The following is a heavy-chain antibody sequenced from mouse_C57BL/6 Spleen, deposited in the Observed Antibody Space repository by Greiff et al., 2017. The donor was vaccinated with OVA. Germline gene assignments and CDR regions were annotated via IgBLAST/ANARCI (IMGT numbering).Heavy chain of an antibody. CDR3: ARGGTTVVEGYWYFDV. D-gene: IGHD1-1*01. Sequence: VKLVESGAELVKPGASVKISCKASGYAFSSYWMNWVKQRPGKGLEWIGQIYPGDGDTNYNGKFKGKATLTADKSSSTAYMQLSSLTSEDSAVYFCARGGTTVVEGYWYFDVWGTETTVTVSS. CDR2: IYPGDGDT. CDR1: GYAFSSYW. V-gene: IGHV1-80*01. J-gene: IGHJ1*03.